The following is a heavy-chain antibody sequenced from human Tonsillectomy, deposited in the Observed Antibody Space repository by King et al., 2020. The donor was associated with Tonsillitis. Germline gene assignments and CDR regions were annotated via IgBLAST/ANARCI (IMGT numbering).Heavy chain of an antibody. V-gene: IGHV4-39*01. CDR3: ASNVDSAKGYHYFMDV. CDR2: IYYDGTT. D-gene: IGHD2-15*01. J-gene: IGHJ6*03. Sequence: WGWIRQSPGKCLEWIGSIYYDGTTYYNPSLKSRVTISVDTSKNQFSLRMPSVNAADTAVYYCASNVDSAKGYHYFMDVWGKGTTGPVSS.